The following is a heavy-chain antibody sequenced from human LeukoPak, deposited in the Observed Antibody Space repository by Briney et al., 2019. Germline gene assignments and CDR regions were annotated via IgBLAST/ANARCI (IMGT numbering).Heavy chain of an antibody. D-gene: IGHD3-10*01. J-gene: IGHJ4*02. CDR3: ARHRGSGTYPLDY. V-gene: IGHV4-59*08. Sequence: ASETLSLTCTVSGDSITNYYWSWIRQSPGKGLEWIGYIYYSGITNYNPSLKSRLTISVDTSKNQFSLRLRSVTAADTAVYYCARHRGSGTYPLDYWGQGALVTVFS. CDR1: GDSITNYY. CDR2: IYYSGIT.